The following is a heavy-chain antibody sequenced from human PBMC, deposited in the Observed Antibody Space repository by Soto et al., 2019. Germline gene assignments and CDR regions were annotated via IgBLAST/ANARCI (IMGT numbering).Heavy chain of an antibody. CDR1: GFTFDDYA. CDR2: ISWNSGSI. J-gene: IGHJ3*02. Sequence: EVQLVESGGGLVQPGRSLRLSCAASGFTFDDYAMHWVRQAPGKGLEWVSGISWNSGSIGYADSVKGRFTISRDNAKNCLYLQMNSLRAEDTALYYCATHDFERAFDIWGQGTMVTVSS. CDR3: ATHDFERAFDI. D-gene: IGHD1-1*01. V-gene: IGHV3-9*01.